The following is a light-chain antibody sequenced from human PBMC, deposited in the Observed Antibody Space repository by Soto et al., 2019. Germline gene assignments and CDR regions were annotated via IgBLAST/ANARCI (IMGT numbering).Light chain of an antibody. Sequence: VFTQSPGTLSLSPGERATLSCRASQSVTNSYLAWYQHKPGQAPRLLIFGASTRAAGIPARFSGSVSGTEFTLPISSLQSEDFAVYYCQQYSNWPLTFGGGTKVDIK. CDR2: GAS. J-gene: IGKJ4*01. V-gene: IGKV3-15*01. CDR3: QQYSNWPLT. CDR1: QSVTNSY.